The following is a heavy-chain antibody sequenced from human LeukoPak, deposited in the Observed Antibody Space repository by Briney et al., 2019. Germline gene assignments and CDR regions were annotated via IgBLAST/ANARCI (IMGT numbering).Heavy chain of an antibody. CDR1: GYTFTGYY. CDR3: AGGPVGGSGSLFDY. D-gene: IGHD3-10*01. Sequence: ASVKVSFKASGYTFTGYYMHWVRQAPGQGLEWMGWINPNSGGTNYAQKFQGRVTMTRDTSISTAYMELSRLRSDDTAVYYCAGGPVGGSGSLFDYWGQGTLVTVSS. V-gene: IGHV1-2*02. CDR2: INPNSGGT. J-gene: IGHJ4*02.